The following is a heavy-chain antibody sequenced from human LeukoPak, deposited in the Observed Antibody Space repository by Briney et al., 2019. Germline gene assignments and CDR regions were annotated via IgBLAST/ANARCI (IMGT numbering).Heavy chain of an antibody. CDR3: AGAYYYGSGSYYNPPYYFDY. CDR1: GGSISSGGYS. V-gene: IGHV4-61*02. CDR2: IYTSGST. J-gene: IGHJ4*02. D-gene: IGHD3-10*01. Sequence: SQTLSLTCAVSGGSISSGGYSWSWIRQPAGKGLEWIGRIYTSGSTNYNPSLKSRVTMSVDTSKNQFSLKLSSVTAADTAVYYCAGAYYYGSGSYYNPPYYFDYWGQGTLVTVSS.